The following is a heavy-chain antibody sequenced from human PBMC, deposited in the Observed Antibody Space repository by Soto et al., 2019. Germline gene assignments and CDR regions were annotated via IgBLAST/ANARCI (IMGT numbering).Heavy chain of an antibody. CDR2: IDPSDSYV. CDR3: TSRASSSFYHFDF. Sequence: SLKISCQASGYSFTAYWITWVRQMPGKGLEWMATIDPSDSYVDYSPSFRGHVTFSVDRSITTVYLQWNSLKASDSAMYFCTSRASSSFYHFDFWGQGALVTVSS. D-gene: IGHD2-2*01. V-gene: IGHV5-10-1*01. CDR1: GYSFTAYW. J-gene: IGHJ4*02.